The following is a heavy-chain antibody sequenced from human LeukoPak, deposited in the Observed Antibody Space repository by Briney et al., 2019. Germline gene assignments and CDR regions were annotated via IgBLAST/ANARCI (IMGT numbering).Heavy chain of an antibody. J-gene: IGHJ3*02. V-gene: IGHV3-21*01. CDR2: ISSSSSYI. CDR3: ARDPGQGSSWYGGVHVAFDI. D-gene: IGHD6-13*01. Sequence: GGSLRLSCAASGFTFSSYSMNWVRQAPGKGLEWVSSISSSSSYIYYADSVKGRFTISRDNAKNSLYLQMNSLRAEDTAVYYCARDPGQGSSWYGGVHVAFDIWGQGTMVTVSS. CDR1: GFTFSSYS.